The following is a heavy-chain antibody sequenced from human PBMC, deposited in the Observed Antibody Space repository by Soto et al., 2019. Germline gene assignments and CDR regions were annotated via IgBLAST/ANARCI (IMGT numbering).Heavy chain of an antibody. CDR1: GFSFSDYS. CDR2: IRTTM. J-gene: IGHJ3*02. V-gene: IGHV3-48*01. D-gene: IGHD3-16*01. CDR3: VRDYAFAFDM. Sequence: EVHLVESGGGLVQPGGSLRLSCAASGFSFSDYSMNWIRQDPGKGLEWLSYIRTTMCYADSVTGRFIISRDTGKNTLYLQMNSLRVEDTAVYYCVRDYAFAFDMRGHGTMVTASS.